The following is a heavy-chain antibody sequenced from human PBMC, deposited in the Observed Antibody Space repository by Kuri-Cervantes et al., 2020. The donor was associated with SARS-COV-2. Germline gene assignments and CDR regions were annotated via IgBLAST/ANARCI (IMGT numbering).Heavy chain of an antibody. J-gene: IGHJ4*02. CDR1: GFTFSSYW. D-gene: IGHD1-26*01. CDR3: AKDIVGATKYYFDY. Sequence: GGSLRLACAASGFTFSSYWMHWVRQAPGKGLVWVSRINSDGSSTSYADSVKGRFTISRDNAKNSLYLQMISLRAEDTALYYCAKDIVGATKYYFDYWGQGTLVTVSS. CDR2: INSDGSST. V-gene: IGHV3-74*01.